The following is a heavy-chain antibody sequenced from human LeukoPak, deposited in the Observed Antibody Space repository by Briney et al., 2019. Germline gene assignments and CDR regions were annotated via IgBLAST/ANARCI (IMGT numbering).Heavy chain of an antibody. V-gene: IGHV3-7*01. D-gene: IGHD1-26*01. CDR3: ARDKIVGATYFDY. CDR1: GFTFDDYG. J-gene: IGHJ4*02. CDR2: IKQDGSEK. Sequence: GGSLRLSCAASGFTFDDYGMSWVRQAPGKGLEWVANIKQDGSEKYYVDSVKGRFTISRDNAKNSLYLQMNSLRAEDTAVYYCARDKIVGATYFDYWGQGTLVTVSS.